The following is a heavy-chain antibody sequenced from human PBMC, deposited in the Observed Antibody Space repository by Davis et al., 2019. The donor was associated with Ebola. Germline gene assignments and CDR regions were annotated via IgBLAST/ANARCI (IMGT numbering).Heavy chain of an antibody. CDR2: LRTDGTNE. J-gene: IGHJ4*02. Sequence: GGSLRLSCAASGFTFSSYGMHWVRQAPGKGLEWVAFLRTDGTNENNADSVKGRFTISRDKSKNTVYLQMNSLRAEDTAMYYCTKDKGQRYFDYWGEGTLVTVSS. CDR1: GFTFSSYG. V-gene: IGHV3-30*02. CDR3: TKDKGQRYFDY.